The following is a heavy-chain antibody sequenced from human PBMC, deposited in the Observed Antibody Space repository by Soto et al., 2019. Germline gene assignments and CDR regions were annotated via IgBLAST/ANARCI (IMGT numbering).Heavy chain of an antibody. J-gene: IGHJ6*02. CDR2: INPSGGST. D-gene: IGHD3-3*01. V-gene: IGHV1-46*01. CDR1: GYTFTSYY. CDR3: ARGYYDFWSGYKGGYGMDV. Sequence: ASVKVSCKASGYTFTSYYMHWVRQAPGQGLEWMGIINPSGGSTSYAQKFQGRVTMTRDTSTSTVYMELSSLRSEDTAVYYCARGYYDFWSGYKGGYGMDVWGQGTTVTASS.